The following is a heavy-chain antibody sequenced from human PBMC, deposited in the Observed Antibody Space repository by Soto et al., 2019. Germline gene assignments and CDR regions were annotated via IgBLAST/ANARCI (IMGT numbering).Heavy chain of an antibody. Sequence: SVKVSCKASGFTFTSSAMQWVRQARGQRLEWIGWIVVGSGNTNYAQKFQERVTITRDMSTSTAYMELSSLRSEDTAVYYCAADFSTHYYHYGMDVWGQGTLVTVSS. D-gene: IGHD3-3*01. CDR2: IVVGSGNT. V-gene: IGHV1-58*02. CDR1: GFTFTSSA. J-gene: IGHJ6*02. CDR3: AADFSTHYYHYGMDV.